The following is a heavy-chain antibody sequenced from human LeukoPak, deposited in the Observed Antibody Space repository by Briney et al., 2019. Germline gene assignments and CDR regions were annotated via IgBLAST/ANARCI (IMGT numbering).Heavy chain of an antibody. D-gene: IGHD5-18*01. V-gene: IGHV3-21*01. CDR3: ARTLYSYGYVDAFDI. CDR2: ISSSSSYI. CDR1: GFTFSSYS. J-gene: IGHJ3*02. Sequence: GGSLRLSCAASGFTFSSYSMNWVRQAPGKGLEWVSSISSSSSYIYYADSVKGRSTISRDNAKNSLYLQMNSLRAEDTAVYYCARTLYSYGYVDAFDIWGQGTMVTVSS.